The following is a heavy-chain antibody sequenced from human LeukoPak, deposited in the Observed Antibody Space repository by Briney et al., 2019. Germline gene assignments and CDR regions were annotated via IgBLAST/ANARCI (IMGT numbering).Heavy chain of an antibody. V-gene: IGHV3-23*01. CDR3: ANKVNTVITAAY. CDR1: GFSFSGYA. Sequence: GGSLRLSCAASGFSFSGYAMSWVRQAPGKRLEWVSAISGSGDSKLYADSVKGRFTISRDNSKNTLYLQMNSLRAEDTAVYYCANKVNTVITAAYWGQGTLVTVSS. J-gene: IGHJ4*02. CDR2: ISGSGDSK. D-gene: IGHD3-16*01.